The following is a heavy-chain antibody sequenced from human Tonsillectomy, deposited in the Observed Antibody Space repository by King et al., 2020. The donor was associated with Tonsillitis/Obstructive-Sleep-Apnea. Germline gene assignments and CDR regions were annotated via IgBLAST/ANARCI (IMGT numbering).Heavy chain of an antibody. D-gene: IGHD3-3*01. V-gene: IGHV3-33*06. CDR1: GFTFGYFG. CDR3: AKHKLLELPRGSYLDV. J-gene: IGHJ6*03. Sequence: VQLVESGGGVVQPGRSLRLSCAASGFTFGYFGMHWVRQAPGKGLEWVSFIWYDGRNKYYADSVNGRFTISRDNTQNMLYLQMNSLRAEDTGVYYCAKHKLLELPRGSYLDVGGNGTPATVS. CDR2: IWYDGRNK.